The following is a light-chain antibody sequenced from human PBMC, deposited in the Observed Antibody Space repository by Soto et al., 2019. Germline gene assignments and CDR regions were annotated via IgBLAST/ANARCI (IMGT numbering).Light chain of an antibody. J-gene: IGKJ3*01. CDR2: AAS. CDR1: QSISSY. Sequence: DIQMTQSPSSLSASVGDRVTITCRASQSISSYLNWYQQKPGKAPKLLIYAASSLQSVVPSRFSGSRSGTDLTLTISSLQPEDFATYYCQQSYSTPITFGPGTNVDIK. V-gene: IGKV1-39*01. CDR3: QQSYSTPIT.